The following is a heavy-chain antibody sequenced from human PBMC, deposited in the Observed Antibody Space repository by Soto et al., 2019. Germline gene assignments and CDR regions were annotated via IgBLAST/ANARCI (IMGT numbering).Heavy chain of an antibody. V-gene: IGHV3-74*01. D-gene: IGHD4-4*01. Sequence: EVQLVESGGGLVQPGGSLRLSCAASGFTFSNYWMHWVRQAPGKGLVWVSRIKYDGSSINYADSVKGRFTISRDNAENTVYLQMNSLRAEDTAVYYCARGMRNHYNLDVWGQGTTVTVSS. CDR3: ARGMRNHYNLDV. J-gene: IGHJ6*02. CDR1: GFTFSNYW. CDR2: IKYDGSSI.